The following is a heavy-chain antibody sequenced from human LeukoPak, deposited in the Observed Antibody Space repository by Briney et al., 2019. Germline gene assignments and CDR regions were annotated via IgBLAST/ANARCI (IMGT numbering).Heavy chain of an antibody. V-gene: IGHV3-21*01. D-gene: IGHD1-1*01. J-gene: IGHJ4*02. Sequence: GGSLRLSCAASGFTFSSYSMNWVRQAPGKGLEWVSSISSSSSYIYYADSVKGRFTISRDNAKNPLYLQMNSLRAEDTAVYYCASGGPTSLRFDYWGQGTLVTVSS. CDR3: ASGGPTSLRFDY. CDR1: GFTFSSYS. CDR2: ISSSSSYI.